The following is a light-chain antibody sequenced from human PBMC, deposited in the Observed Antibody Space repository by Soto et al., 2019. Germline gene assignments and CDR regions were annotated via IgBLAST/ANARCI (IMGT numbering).Light chain of an antibody. V-gene: IGLV2-18*01. CDR1: SSDVGSYSR. CDR3: SLYTSSSTYV. Sequence: QSVLTQPPSVSGSPGQSVTISCTGTSSDVGSYSRVSWYQQPPGTAPKLMIYEVSNRPSGVPDRFSGSKSGNTASLTISGLQAEDEADYYCSLYTSSSTYVFGTGTKVTVL. CDR2: EVS. J-gene: IGLJ1*01.